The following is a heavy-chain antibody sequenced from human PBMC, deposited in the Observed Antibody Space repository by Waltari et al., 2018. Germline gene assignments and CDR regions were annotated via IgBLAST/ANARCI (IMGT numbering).Heavy chain of an antibody. D-gene: IGHD6-6*01. CDR3: ARGAAARSEWDWFDP. V-gene: IGHV1-8*01. Sequence: QVQLVQSGAEVKKPGASVKVSCKASGYTFTSYDINWVRQATGQGLEWMGWMNPNSGNTGDAKKFQGRVTMTRNTSRSTAYMELSSLRSEDTAVYYCARGAAARSEWDWFDPWGQGTLVTVSS. J-gene: IGHJ5*02. CDR2: MNPNSGNT. CDR1: GYTFTSYD.